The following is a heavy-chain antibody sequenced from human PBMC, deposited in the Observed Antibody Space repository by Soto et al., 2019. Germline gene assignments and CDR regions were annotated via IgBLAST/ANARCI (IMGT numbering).Heavy chain of an antibody. Sequence: GSLRLSCAASGFTFSSYAMSWVRQAPGKGLEWVSAISGSGGSTYYADSVKGRFTISRDNSKNTLYLQMNSLRAEDTAVYYCAKGKQLVGDFDYWGQGTLVTVSS. J-gene: IGHJ4*02. CDR3: AKGKQLVGDFDY. D-gene: IGHD6-6*01. CDR2: ISGSGGST. V-gene: IGHV3-23*01. CDR1: GFTFSSYA.